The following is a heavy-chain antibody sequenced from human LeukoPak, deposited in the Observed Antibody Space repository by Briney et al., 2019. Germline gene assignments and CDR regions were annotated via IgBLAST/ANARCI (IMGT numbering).Heavy chain of an antibody. J-gene: IGHJ4*02. D-gene: IGHD3-22*01. V-gene: IGHV3-23*01. CDR3: AKDSYYYDSSGYYLYYFDY. CDR2: VSGTGATT. Sequence: GGSLRLSCAASGFSFSSYGMSWVRQTPGKGLEWVSAVSGTGATTYYADSVKGRFTISRDHSKNTLYLQMNSLRAEDTAVYYCAKDSYYYDSSGYYLYYFDYWGQGTLVTVSS. CDR1: GFSFSSYG.